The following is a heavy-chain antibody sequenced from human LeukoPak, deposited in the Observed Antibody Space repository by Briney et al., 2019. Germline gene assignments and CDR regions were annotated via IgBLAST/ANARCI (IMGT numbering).Heavy chain of an antibody. D-gene: IGHD3-10*01. Sequence: PGGSLRLSCAASGFTFSSYEMNWVRQAPGKGLEWVSAINGDGGSTYYADSVKGRFTISRDNSKNTLYLQMNSLRAEDTAVYYCAKGVSPRGFDYWGQGTLVTVSS. J-gene: IGHJ4*02. CDR1: GFTFSSYE. CDR2: INGDGGST. V-gene: IGHV3-23*01. CDR3: AKGVSPRGFDY.